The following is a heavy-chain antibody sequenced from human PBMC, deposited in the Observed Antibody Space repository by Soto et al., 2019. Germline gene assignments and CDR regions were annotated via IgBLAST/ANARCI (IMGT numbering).Heavy chain of an antibody. CDR1: GFTFSSYA. J-gene: IGHJ4*02. Sequence: PGGSLRLSCAAPGFTFSSYAMSWVRQAPGKGLEWVSAISGSGGSTYYADSVKGRFTISRDNSKNTLYLQMNSLRAEDTAVYYCAKPISSGWLYLDYWGQGNLVTVSS. D-gene: IGHD6-19*01. CDR3: AKPISSGWLYLDY. V-gene: IGHV3-23*01. CDR2: ISGSGGST.